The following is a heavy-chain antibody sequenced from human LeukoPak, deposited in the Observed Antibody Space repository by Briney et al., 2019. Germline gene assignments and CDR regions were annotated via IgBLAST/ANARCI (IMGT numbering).Heavy chain of an antibody. CDR2: ISYDGSNK. CDR1: GFTFRNYG. V-gene: IGHV3-30*18. D-gene: IGHD3-22*01. J-gene: IGHJ4*02. CDR3: AKDRFLGDYDVFDY. Sequence: GGSLRLSCAASGFTFRNYGMHWVRQAPGKGLEWVAVISYDGSNKYYADSVKGRFTISRDNSKNTLYLQMNSLRAEDTAVYYCAKDRFLGDYDVFDYWGQGTLVTVSS.